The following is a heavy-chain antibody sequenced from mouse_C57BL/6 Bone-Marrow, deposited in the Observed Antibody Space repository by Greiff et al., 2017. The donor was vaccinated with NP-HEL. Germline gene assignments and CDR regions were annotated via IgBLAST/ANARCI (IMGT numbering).Heavy chain of an antibody. Sequence: EVKLEESGGGLVKPGGSLKLSCAASGFTFSSYAMSWVRQTPEKRLEWVATISDGGSYTYYPDNVKGRFTISRDNAKNNLYLQMSHLKSEDTAMYYCARPRSYYAMDYWGQGTSVTVSS. CDR1: GFTFSSYA. CDR3: ARPRSYYAMDY. CDR2: ISDGGSYT. J-gene: IGHJ4*01. V-gene: IGHV5-4*03.